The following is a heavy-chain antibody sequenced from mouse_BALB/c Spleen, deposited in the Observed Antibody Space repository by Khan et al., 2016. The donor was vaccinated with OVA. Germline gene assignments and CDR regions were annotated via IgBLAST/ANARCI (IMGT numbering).Heavy chain of an antibody. J-gene: IGHJ4*01. CDR1: GFSLTDYG. V-gene: IGHV2-6-5*01. CDR3: AKGVWSYYYALDY. CDR2: IWGGGST. Sequence: QVQLKQSGPGLVAPSQSLSITCTVSGFSLTDYGVSWIRQPPGKGLEWLGVIWGGGSTYYNSALKSRLSISKDKSKSQVFLKMSSLQTDDTARYYCAKGVWSYYYALDYWGQGTSVTVSS.